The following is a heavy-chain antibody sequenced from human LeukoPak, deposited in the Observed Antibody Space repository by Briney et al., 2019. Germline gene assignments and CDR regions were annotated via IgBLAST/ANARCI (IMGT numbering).Heavy chain of an antibody. CDR1: GGSISSGSYY. D-gene: IGHD3-3*01. V-gene: IGHV4-61*02. CDR3: AREVTIFGVVTDDAFDI. J-gene: IGHJ3*02. CDR2: IYTSGST. Sequence: PSETPSLTCTVSGGSISSGSYYWSWIRQPAGKGLEWIGRIYTSGSTNYNPSLKSRVTISVDTSKNQFSLKLSSVTAADTAVYYCAREVTIFGVVTDDAFDIWGQGTMVTVSS.